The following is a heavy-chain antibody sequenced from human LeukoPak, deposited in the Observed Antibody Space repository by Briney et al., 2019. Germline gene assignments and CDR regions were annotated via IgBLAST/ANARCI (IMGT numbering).Heavy chain of an antibody. J-gene: IGHJ6*03. V-gene: IGHV4-59*01. CDR1: GGSFSSYY. CDR3: ARDRSRSIAARHYYMDV. Sequence: SETLSLTCAVYGGSFSSYYWSWIRQPPGKGLEWIGYIYYSGSTNYNPSLKSRVTISVDTSKNQFSLKLSSVTAADTAVYYCARDRSRSIAARHYYMDVWGKGTTVTVSS. D-gene: IGHD6-6*01. CDR2: IYYSGST.